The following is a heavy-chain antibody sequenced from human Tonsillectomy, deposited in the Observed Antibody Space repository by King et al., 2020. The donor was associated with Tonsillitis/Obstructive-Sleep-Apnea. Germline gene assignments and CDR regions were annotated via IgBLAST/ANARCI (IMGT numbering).Heavy chain of an antibody. J-gene: IGHJ6*03. CDR2: INHSGST. V-gene: IGHV4-34*01. D-gene: IGHD5-12*01. CDR3: ARGRRGGYSAYDAGARDYYYYMDV. CDR1: GGSFSGYY. Sequence: HVQLQQWGAGLLKPSETLSLTCAVYGGSFSGYYWSWIRQPPGKGLEWIGEINHSGSTKYNPSLKSRVTISVDTSKNQFSLKLNSETAGDTAVYYCARGRRGGYSAYDAGARDYYYYMDVWGKGTTVTVSS.